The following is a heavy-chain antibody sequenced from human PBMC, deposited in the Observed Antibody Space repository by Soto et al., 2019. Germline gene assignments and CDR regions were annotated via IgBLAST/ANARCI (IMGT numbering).Heavy chain of an antibody. V-gene: IGHV6-1*01. D-gene: IGHD4-17*01. Sequence: SQTLSLTCVISGDSVSESSVSWNWIRQSPSRGLEWLGRTNYGSKWSYAYAESVRSRITISADTSKNQFSLHLNSVTAEDTAVYYCARVPPRHYGDYKAYYYMDVWGKGTKVTVSS. CDR1: GDSVSESSVS. CDR2: TNYGSKWSY. J-gene: IGHJ6*03. CDR3: ARVPPRHYGDYKAYYYMDV.